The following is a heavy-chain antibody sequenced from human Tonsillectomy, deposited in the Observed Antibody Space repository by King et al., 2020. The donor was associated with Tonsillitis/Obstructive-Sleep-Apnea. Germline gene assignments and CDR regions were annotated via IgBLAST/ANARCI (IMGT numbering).Heavy chain of an antibody. CDR1: GFTFSNAW. J-gene: IGHJ3*02. CDR3: TTDRREYGFDI. D-gene: IGHD3-10*01. V-gene: IGHV3-15*01. Sequence: VQLVESGGGLVKPGGSLRLSCAASGFTFSNAWMSWVRQAPGKGLEWVGRIKSKTDGGTTDYAAPVKGRFTISRDDSKNTLYLQMNSLKTDDTAVYYCTTDRREYGFDIWGQGTMVTVSS. CDR2: IKSKTDGGTT.